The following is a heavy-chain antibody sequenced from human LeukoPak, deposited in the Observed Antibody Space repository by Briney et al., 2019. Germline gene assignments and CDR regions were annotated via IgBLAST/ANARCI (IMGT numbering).Heavy chain of an antibody. CDR2: IYPGGSDI. D-gene: IGHD4-17*01. Sequence: GESLKISCQASGYSFTKSWIGWVRQMPGKGLEWVGLIYPGGSDIKYSPSFQGQVTISADKSISTAYLQWSSLKASDTALYYCSRPDYGASDYWGQGTLVTVSS. CDR3: SRPDYGASDY. CDR1: GYSFTKSW. V-gene: IGHV5-51*01. J-gene: IGHJ4*02.